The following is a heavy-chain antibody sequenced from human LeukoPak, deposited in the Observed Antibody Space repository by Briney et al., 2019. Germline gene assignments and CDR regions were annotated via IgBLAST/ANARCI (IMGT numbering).Heavy chain of an antibody. Sequence: PSETLSLTCTVSGGSISSYYWSWIRQPPGKGLEWIGYIYYSGSTNYNPSLKSRVTISVDTSKNQFSLKPSSVTAADTAVYYCARQLRFLEWLPYYFDYWGQGTLVTVSS. CDR2: IYYSGST. J-gene: IGHJ4*02. V-gene: IGHV4-59*08. CDR1: GGSISSYY. CDR3: ARQLRFLEWLPYYFDY. D-gene: IGHD3-3*01.